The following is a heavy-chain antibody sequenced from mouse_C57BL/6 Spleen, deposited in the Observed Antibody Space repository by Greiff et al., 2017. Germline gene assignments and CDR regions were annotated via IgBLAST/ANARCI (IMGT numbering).Heavy chain of an antibody. J-gene: IGHJ1*03. D-gene: IGHD1-1*01. CDR1: GYTFTSYW. Sequence: VQMKQSGAELVKPGASVKMSCKASGYTFTSYWITWVKQRPGQGLEWIGDIYPGSGSTNYNEKFKSKATLTVDTSSSTAYMQLSSLTSEDSAVYYCARGGYGSSYWYFDVWGTGTTVTVSS. V-gene: IGHV1-55*01. CDR2: IYPGSGST. CDR3: ARGGYGSSYWYFDV.